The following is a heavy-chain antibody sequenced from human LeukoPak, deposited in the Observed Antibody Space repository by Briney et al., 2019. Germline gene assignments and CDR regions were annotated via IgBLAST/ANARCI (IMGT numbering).Heavy chain of an antibody. CDR3: ARGRKSGYYRAYYYYVDV. V-gene: IGHV4-59*12. Sequence: KPSETLSLTCTVSGGPISSYYWSWIRQPPGKGLKWIGNIYYSGYTTYSPSLRSRVTISVDTSKNQFSLKLSSVTAADTAVYYCARGRKSGYYRAYYYYVDVWGKGTTVTVSS. D-gene: IGHD3-10*01. J-gene: IGHJ6*03. CDR2: IYYSGYT. CDR1: GGPISSYY.